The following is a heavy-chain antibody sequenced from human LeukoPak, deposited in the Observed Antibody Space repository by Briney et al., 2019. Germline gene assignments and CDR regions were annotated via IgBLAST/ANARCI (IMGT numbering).Heavy chain of an antibody. CDR1: GLTVSGNY. CDR3: ARAPPGRKGYNPYYFDY. Sequence: GGSLRLSCTPSGLTVSGNYMTWVRQAPGKGLEWVSLIYSLGDTYYADSVKGRFTISRDNSKNTVYLQMNSLRVDDTAVYYCARAPPGRKGYNPYYFDYWGQGTRVTVSS. J-gene: IGHJ4*02. V-gene: IGHV3-53*01. CDR2: IYSLGDT. D-gene: IGHD5-24*01.